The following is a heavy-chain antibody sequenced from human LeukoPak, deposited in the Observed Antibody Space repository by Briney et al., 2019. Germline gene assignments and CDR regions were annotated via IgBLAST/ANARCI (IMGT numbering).Heavy chain of an antibody. Sequence: SLRLFCAPSGFIFDDCAVLWGRDAPGKGLEWVSGIRWERGSIGYADSVKGRFTISRDNAKNSLYLQMNSLRAEDTALYYCAKGRPLYSSSWSTVGPFDYWGQGTLVTVSS. CDR2: IRWERGSI. CDR1: GFIFDDCA. V-gene: IGHV3-9*01. CDR3: AKGRPLYSSSWSTVGPFDY. D-gene: IGHD6-13*01. J-gene: IGHJ4*02.